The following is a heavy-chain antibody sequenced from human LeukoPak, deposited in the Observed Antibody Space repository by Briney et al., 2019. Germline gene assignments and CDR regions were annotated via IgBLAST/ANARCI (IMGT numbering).Heavy chain of an antibody. J-gene: IGHJ5*02. V-gene: IGHV4-34*01. D-gene: IGHD3-10*01. CDR2: INHSGST. CDR3: ARARLYYYGSGRHNWFDP. CDR1: GGSFSGYY. Sequence: SETLSLTCAVYGGSFSGYYWSWIRQPPEKGLEWIGEINHSGSTNYNPSLKSRVTISVDTSKNQFSLKLSSVTAADTAVYYCARARLYYYGSGRHNWFDPWGQGTLVTVSS.